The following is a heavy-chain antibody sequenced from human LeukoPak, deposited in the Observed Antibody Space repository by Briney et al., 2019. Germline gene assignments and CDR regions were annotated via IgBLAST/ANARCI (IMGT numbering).Heavy chain of an antibody. CDR3: AIETHGSGGYWSTPSYYMDV. CDR1: GYTFTSYG. J-gene: IGHJ6*03. V-gene: IGHV1-18*04. Sequence: ASVKVSCKASGYTFTSYGINWVRQAPGQGLEWMGWIRGYNGNTNYGQKFQDRVTMTTDTSTSTAYMELRSLRSDDTAMYFCAIETHGSGGYWSTPSYYMDVWGKGTTVTVSS. CDR2: IRGYNGNT. D-gene: IGHD3-10*01.